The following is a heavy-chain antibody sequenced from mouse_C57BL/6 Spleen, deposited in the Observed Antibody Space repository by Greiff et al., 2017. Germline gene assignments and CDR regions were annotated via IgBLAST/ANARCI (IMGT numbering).Heavy chain of an antibody. D-gene: IGHD1-1*01. CDR2: IYPGDGDT. J-gene: IGHJ2*01. CDR1: GYAFSSYW. CDR3: ARALITTVVHFGY. V-gene: IGHV1-80*01. Sequence: QVQLQQSGAELVKPGASVKISCKASGYAFSSYWMNWVKQRPGKGLEWIGQIYPGDGDTNYNGKFKGKATLTADKSSSTAYLQLSSLTSEDSAVYVCARALITTVVHFGYWGQGATLTVSS.